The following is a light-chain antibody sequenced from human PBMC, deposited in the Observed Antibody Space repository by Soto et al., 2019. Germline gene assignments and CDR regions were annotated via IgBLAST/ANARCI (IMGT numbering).Light chain of an antibody. CDR1: QSVSSN. CDR3: QQYNNWHLYT. CDR2: GAS. Sequence: EIVMTQSPATLSVSPGERATLSCRASQSVSSNLAWYQQKPGQAPRLLIYGASTRATGIPASFSGSGSGTEFTLTISSLQSEDFAVYYCQQYNNWHLYTFGQGTKLEIK. V-gene: IGKV3-15*01. J-gene: IGKJ2*01.